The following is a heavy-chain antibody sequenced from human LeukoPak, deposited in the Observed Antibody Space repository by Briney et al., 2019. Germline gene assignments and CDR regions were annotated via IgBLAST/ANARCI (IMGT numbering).Heavy chain of an antibody. CDR1: ELTFSNAW. Sequence: GGSLRLSCITSELTFSNAWMSWVRQAPGKALEWVGRIKSRTYGETTDYPAPVKGRFTISRDNAKNTLYLQMNSLRAEDTAVYYCAREAAAGIYMDVWGKGTTVTVSS. V-gene: IGHV3-15*05. CDR3: AREAAAGIYMDV. D-gene: IGHD6-13*01. CDR2: IKSRTYGETT. J-gene: IGHJ6*03.